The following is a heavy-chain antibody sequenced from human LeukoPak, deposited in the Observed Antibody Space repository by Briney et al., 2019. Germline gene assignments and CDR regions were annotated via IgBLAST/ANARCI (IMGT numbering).Heavy chain of an antibody. J-gene: IGHJ4*02. V-gene: IGHV4-39*01. CDR2: LYYSGST. CDR3: ARHYYDRTGYYYFDY. CDR1: GGSISGSSYY. Sequence: SETLSLTCSVSGGSISGSSYYWGWIREPPGQGLEWIASLYYSGSTYYNPSLKSRVTISVDTSKNQFSLNLSSVTAADTAVYYCARHYYDRTGYYYFDYWGQGTLVTVSS. D-gene: IGHD3-22*01.